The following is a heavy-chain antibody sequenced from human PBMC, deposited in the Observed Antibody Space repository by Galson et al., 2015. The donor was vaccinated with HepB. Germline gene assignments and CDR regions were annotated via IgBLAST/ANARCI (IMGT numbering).Heavy chain of an antibody. CDR1: GFTFSNAW. J-gene: IGHJ6*02. CDR3: TTDQLWYGMDV. Sequence: SLRLSCAASGFTFSNAWMNWVRQAPGKGLEWVGHIKSKTDGGTTDYAAPVKGRFTISRDDSKNTLYLQMNSLKTEDTAVYYCTTDQLWYGMDVWGQGTTVTVSS. CDR2: IKSKTDGGTT. V-gene: IGHV3-15*07. D-gene: IGHD5-18*01.